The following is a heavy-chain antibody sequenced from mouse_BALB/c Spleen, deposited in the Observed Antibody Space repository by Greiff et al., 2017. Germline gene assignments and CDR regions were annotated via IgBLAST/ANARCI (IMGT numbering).Heavy chain of an antibody. CDR1: GDSITSGY. CDR3: ARSYDGYPWFAY. CDR2: ISYSGST. Sequence: EVQLQQSGPSLVKPSQTLSLTCSVTGDSITSGYWNWIRKFPGNKLEYMGYISYSGSTYYNPSLKSRISITRDTSKNQYYLQLNSVTTEDTATDYCARSYDGYPWFAYWGQGTLVTVSA. J-gene: IGHJ3*01. V-gene: IGHV3-8*02. D-gene: IGHD2-3*01.